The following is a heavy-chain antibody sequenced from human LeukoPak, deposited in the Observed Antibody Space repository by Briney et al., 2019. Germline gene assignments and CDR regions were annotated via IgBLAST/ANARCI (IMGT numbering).Heavy chain of an antibody. CDR2: ISGSGGST. D-gene: IGHD5-18*01. Sequence: GGSLRLSCAASGFTFSSYAMSWVRQAPGKGLEWVSTISGSGGSTYYADSVKGRFTTSRDNFKNTLYLQMNRLRAEDTAVYYCAKGLVDTGNYWGQGTLVTVSS. V-gene: IGHV3-23*01. J-gene: IGHJ4*02. CDR1: GFTFSSYA. CDR3: AKGLVDTGNY.